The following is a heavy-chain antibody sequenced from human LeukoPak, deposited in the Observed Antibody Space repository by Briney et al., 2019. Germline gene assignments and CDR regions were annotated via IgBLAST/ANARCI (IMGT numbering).Heavy chain of an antibody. CDR2: ISGSGGSA. V-gene: IGHV3-23*01. Sequence: GGSLRLSCAASGFTFSSYWMSWVRQAPGKGLEWVSAISGSGGSAYYTDCVKGRFTISRDNSKNTLYLQMNSLRAEDTAVYYCAKDYYDSSGYDYWGQGTLVSVSS. CDR1: GFTFSSYW. D-gene: IGHD3-22*01. J-gene: IGHJ4*02. CDR3: AKDYYDSSGYDY.